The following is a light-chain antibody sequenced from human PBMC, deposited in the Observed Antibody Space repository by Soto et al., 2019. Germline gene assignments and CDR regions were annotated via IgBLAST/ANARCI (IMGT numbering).Light chain of an antibody. CDR3: SSYTSTITPFV. J-gene: IGLJ1*01. CDR1: SSDVGGYNY. V-gene: IGLV2-14*01. CDR2: EVS. Sequence: QSALTQPASVSGSPGQSITISCTGTSSDVGGYNYVSWYQQHPGKAPKLIISEVSNRPSGVSNRFSGSKSGNTASLTISGLQAEDEADYYCSSYTSTITPFVFGTGTKLTVL.